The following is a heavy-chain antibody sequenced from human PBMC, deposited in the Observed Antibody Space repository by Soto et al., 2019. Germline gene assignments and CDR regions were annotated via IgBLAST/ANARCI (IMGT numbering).Heavy chain of an antibody. CDR3: ARTQLERRCYFGY. CDR1: GGSFSGYY. CDR2: INHSGST. V-gene: IGHV4-34*01. Sequence: SETLSLTCAVYGGSFSGYYWSWIRQPPGKGLEWIGEINHSGSTNYNPSLKSRVTISVDTSKNQFSLKLSSVTAADTAVYYCARTQLERRCYFGYWGQGTLVTVSS. J-gene: IGHJ4*02. D-gene: IGHD1-1*01.